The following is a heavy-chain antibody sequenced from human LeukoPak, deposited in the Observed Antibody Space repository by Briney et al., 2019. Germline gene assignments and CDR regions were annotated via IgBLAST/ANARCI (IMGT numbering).Heavy chain of an antibody. V-gene: IGHV3-66*01. J-gene: IGHJ6*03. CDR1: GFTVSSNY. CDR2: IFKSGTT. D-gene: IGHD2-2*01. Sequence: GGSLRLSCAASGFTVSSNYMSWVRQAPGKGLEWVSAIFKSGTTYYADSVKDRFTISRDNSKNTLYLQMNSLRAEDTAVYYCARVQLLRDYYYYYYMDVWGKGTTVTVSS. CDR3: ARVQLLRDYYYYYYMDV.